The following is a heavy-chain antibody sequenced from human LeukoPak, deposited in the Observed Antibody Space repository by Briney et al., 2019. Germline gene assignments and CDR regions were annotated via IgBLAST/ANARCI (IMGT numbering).Heavy chain of an antibody. CDR1: GFTFSDHY. D-gene: IGHD4-17*01. CDR2: TRSKARGYTT. J-gene: IGHJ6*02. Sequence: GGSLRLSCATSGFTFSDHYMDWVRQAPGKGLEWVARTRSKARGYTTEYAASVKGRFTVSRDESMNSLYLQMNSLKTEDTAVYYYARGPTVTFNYHYGMDVWGQGTTVTVSS. V-gene: IGHV3-72*01. CDR3: ARGPTVTFNYHYGMDV.